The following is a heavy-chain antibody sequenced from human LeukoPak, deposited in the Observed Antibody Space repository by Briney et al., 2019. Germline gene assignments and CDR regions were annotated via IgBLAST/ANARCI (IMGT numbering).Heavy chain of an antibody. CDR3: AKDLGIAAADDAFDI. J-gene: IGHJ3*02. CDR2: ISYDGSNK. Sequence: GRSLRLSCAASGFTFSSYGMHWVRQAPGKGLEWVAVISYDGSNKYYADSVKGRFTISRDNSKNTLYLQMNSLRAEDTAVYYCAKDLGIAAADDAFDIWGQGTMVTVSS. CDR1: GFTFSSYG. V-gene: IGHV3-30*18. D-gene: IGHD6-13*01.